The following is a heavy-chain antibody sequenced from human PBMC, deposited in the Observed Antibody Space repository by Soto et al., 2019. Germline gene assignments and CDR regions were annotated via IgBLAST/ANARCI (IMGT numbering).Heavy chain of an antibody. CDR3: ARDATSRRLQLSSRYGLDV. D-gene: IGHD3-10*02. J-gene: IGHJ6*02. CDR2: ISFGGDNK. CDR1: GGTFRDYA. Sequence: VGLMRHSRSVAGGTFRDYARHWVSKTPGKGLEWVAVISFGGDNKYYADSVKGRFTISRDNLKNTLYLQMNSLRVEDTDVYYCARDATSRRLQLSSRYGLDVWGQGTSVPGS. V-gene: IGHV3-30-3*01.